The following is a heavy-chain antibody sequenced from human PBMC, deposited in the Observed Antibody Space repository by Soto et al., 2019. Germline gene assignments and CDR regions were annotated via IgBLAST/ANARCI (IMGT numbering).Heavy chain of an antibody. V-gene: IGHV3-23*01. D-gene: IGHD3-9*01. CDR2: ISGSGGST. CDR1: GFTFSSYA. Sequence: GGSLRLSCAASGFTFSSYAMSWVRQAPGKGLEWVSAISGSGGSTYYADSVKGRFTISRDNSKNTLYLQMNSLRAEDTAVYYCAKCGYDILTGYYNYYYSYMDVWGKGTTVTVSS. J-gene: IGHJ6*03. CDR3: AKCGYDILTGYYNYYYSYMDV.